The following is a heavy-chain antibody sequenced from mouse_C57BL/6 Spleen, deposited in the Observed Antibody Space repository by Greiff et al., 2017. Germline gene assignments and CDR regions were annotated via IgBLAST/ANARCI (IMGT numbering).Heavy chain of an antibody. CDR1: GYSITSGYY. J-gene: IGHJ4*01. Sequence: DVQLQESGPGLVKPSQSLSLTCSVTGYSITSGYYWNWIRQFPGNKLEWMGYISYDGSNNYNPSLKNRISITRDTSKNQFFLKLNSVTTEDTATYYCARDRGYDYDVDAMDYWGQGTSVTVSS. V-gene: IGHV3-6*01. CDR2: ISYDGSN. D-gene: IGHD2-4*01. CDR3: ARDRGYDYDVDAMDY.